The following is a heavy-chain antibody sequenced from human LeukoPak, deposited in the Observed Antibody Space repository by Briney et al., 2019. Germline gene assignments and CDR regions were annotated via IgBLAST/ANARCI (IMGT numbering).Heavy chain of an antibody. V-gene: IGHV3-23*01. J-gene: IGHJ4*02. CDR1: GFTFSSYS. Sequence: GGSLRLSCAASGFTFSSYSMNWVRQAPGKGLEWVSAISGSGGSTYYADSVKGWFTVSRDNSKNTLFLQMNSLRGEDTAVYYCAKDRDLRQGYYFDHWGQGTLVTVSS. CDR3: AKDRDLRQGYYFDH. CDR2: ISGSGGST.